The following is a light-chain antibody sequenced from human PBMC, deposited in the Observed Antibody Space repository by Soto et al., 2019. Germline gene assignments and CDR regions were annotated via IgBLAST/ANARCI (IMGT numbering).Light chain of an antibody. CDR3: SSYAGSSNV. J-gene: IGLJ1*01. CDR2: EVN. Sequence: QSALTQPPSASWSPGQSVAISCTGTSSDVGGYNYVSWYQQHPGQAPKLMIYEVNKRPSGVPDRFSGSKSGNTASLTVSGLQAEDEADYYCSSYAGSSNVFGTGTKVTVL. CDR1: SSDVGGYNY. V-gene: IGLV2-8*01.